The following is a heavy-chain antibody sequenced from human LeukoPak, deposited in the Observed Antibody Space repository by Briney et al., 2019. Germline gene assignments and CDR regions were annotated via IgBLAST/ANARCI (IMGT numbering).Heavy chain of an antibody. J-gene: IGHJ4*01. D-gene: IGHD4-17*01. Sequence: SETLSLTCTVSGGSISTYCWSWIRQRAGKGLEWIGHICTSGSTNYNPSLKSRVTMSVDTSNNEFSLKLDSVTAADTAVYYCARLQATVTIHAYFDYWGQGTLVTVSS. CDR1: GGSISTYC. CDR3: ARLQATVTIHAYFDY. V-gene: IGHV4-4*07. CDR2: ICTSGST.